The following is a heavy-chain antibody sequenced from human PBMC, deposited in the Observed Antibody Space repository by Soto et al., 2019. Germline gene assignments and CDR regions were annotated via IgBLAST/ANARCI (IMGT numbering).Heavy chain of an antibody. Sequence: QVQLVESGGGVVQPGRSLRLSCAASGFTFSSYAMHWVRQAPGKGLEWVAVISYDGSNKYYADSVKGRFTISRYNSKNTLYLQMNSLRAEDTAVYYCARENRMSGWHRLGIDYWGQGTLVTVSS. CDR1: GFTFSSYA. CDR3: ARENRMSGWHRLGIDY. J-gene: IGHJ4*02. V-gene: IGHV3-30-3*01. CDR2: ISYDGSNK. D-gene: IGHD6-19*01.